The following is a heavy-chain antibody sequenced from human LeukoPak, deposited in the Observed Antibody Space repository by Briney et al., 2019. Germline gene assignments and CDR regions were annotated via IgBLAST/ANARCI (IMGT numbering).Heavy chain of an antibody. D-gene: IGHD3-10*01. CDR2: IYPGDSDT. CDR3: ARGPSLLWFGELFTYYLDY. Sequence: GESLKISCKGSGYSLTSYWIGWVRQMPGKGLEWMGIIYPGDSDTRYSPSFQGQVTISADKSISTAYLQWSSLKASDTAMYYCARGPSLLWFGELFTYYLDYWGQGTLVTVSS. V-gene: IGHV5-51*01. J-gene: IGHJ4*02. CDR1: GYSLTSYW.